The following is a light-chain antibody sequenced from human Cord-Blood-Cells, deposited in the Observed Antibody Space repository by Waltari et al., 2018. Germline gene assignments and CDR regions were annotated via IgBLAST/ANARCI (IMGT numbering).Light chain of an antibody. J-gene: IGLJ1*01. Sequence: QSALTQPASVSGSPGQSITISCTGTSSDVGSYNLVSWYQQQPGKAPKLMIYEVSKQPSGVSNRFSGSKSGNTACLTIAGLEAGDEADYYCCSYAGSSTFLYVFGTGTKVTVL. V-gene: IGLV2-23*02. CDR3: CSYAGSSTFLYV. CDR2: EVS. CDR1: SSDVGSYNL.